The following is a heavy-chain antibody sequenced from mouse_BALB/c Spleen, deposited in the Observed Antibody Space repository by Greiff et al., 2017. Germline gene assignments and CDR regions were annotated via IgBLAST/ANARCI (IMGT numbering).Heavy chain of an antibody. CDR3: ARDGKGYYFDY. CDR2: ISSGSSTI. D-gene: IGHD1-1*01. J-gene: IGHJ2*01. Sequence: EVKVVESGGGLVQPGGSRKLSCAASGFTFSSFGMHWVRQAPEKGLEWVAYISSGSSTIYYADTVKGRFTISRDNPKNTLFLQMTSLRSEDTAMYYCARDGKGYYFDYWGQGTTLTVSS. CDR1: GFTFSSFG. V-gene: IGHV5-17*02.